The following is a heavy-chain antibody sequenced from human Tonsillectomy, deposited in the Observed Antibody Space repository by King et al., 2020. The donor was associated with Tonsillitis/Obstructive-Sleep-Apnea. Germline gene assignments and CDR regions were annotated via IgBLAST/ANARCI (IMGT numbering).Heavy chain of an antibody. V-gene: IGHV3-23*04. CDR1: GFTFTNYA. D-gene: IGHD6-19*01. J-gene: IGHJ4*02. Sequence: VQLVESGGGLVQPGGSLRLSCAASGFTFTNYAMNWVRQAPGKGLEWVSAISGSGSNTYYADSVKGRFTNSRDNSKNTLYLQMNSLRAEDTAVYYCAKDGGGWYSSGWYYFDYWGQGTLVTVSS. CDR3: AKDGGGWYSSGWYYFDY. CDR2: ISGSGSNT.